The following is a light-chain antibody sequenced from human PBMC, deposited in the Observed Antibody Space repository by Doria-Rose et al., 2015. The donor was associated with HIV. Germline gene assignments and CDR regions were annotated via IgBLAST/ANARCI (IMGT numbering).Light chain of an antibody. CDR3: QQYYDTPS. Sequence: DIQVTQSPESLGMSLGERATLHCKSNQSLLYTSKNYLAWYQQKPGQPPKLLIYWASTRQSGVPARFSGSGSGTDFTLTISSLEAEDVAVYYCQQYYDTPSFGPGTTVDIK. J-gene: IGKJ3*01. V-gene: IGKV4-1*01. CDR1: QSLLYTSKNY. CDR2: WAS.